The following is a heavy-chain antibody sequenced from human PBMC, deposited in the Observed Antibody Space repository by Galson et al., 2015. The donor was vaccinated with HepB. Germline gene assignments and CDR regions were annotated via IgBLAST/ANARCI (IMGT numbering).Heavy chain of an antibody. CDR2: TYYRSEWHY. Sequence: CAISGDSVSSLRASWNWIRQSPSRGLEWLGRTYYRSEWHYGYAESMKGRISVNADTSKNQVSLQLHSVTPEDTAVYYCVLNSAFAFDGWGLGTMVTVSS. CDR3: VLNSAFAFDG. CDR1: GDSVSSLRAS. J-gene: IGHJ3*01. V-gene: IGHV6-1*01. D-gene: IGHD3-10*01.